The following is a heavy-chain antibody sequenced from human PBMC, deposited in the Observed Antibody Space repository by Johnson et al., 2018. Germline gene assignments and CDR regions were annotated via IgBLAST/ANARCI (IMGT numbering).Heavy chain of an antibody. V-gene: IGHV3-30-3*01. CDR2: ISFDGNNK. D-gene: IGHD1-7*01. CDR3: AREGAYKWKYDDYYYYMDV. Sequence: QVQLVESGGGVVQPGRSLRLSCAASGFTFSRYSMHWVCQAPGKGLEWMAVISFDGNNKYYADSVKGRFTISRDNSKNTLYLQMNSLRTEDTAVFYCAREGAYKWKYDDYYYYMDVWGKGTTVTVSS. CDR1: GFTFSRYS. J-gene: IGHJ6*03.